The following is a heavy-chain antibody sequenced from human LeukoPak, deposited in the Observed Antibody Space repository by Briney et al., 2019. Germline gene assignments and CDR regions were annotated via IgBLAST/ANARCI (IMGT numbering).Heavy chain of an antibody. CDR3: ARDTGGDFWSGSPVGMDV. V-gene: IGHV1-2*02. J-gene: IGHJ6*04. CDR2: INPNSGGT. D-gene: IGHD3-3*01. CDR1: GGTFISYP. Sequence: GASVKVSCKASGGTFISYPISWVRQAPGQGLEWMGWINPNSGGTNYAQEFQGRVTMTRDTSISTAYMELSRLRSDDTAVYYCARDTGGDFWSGSPVGMDVWGKGTTVTVST.